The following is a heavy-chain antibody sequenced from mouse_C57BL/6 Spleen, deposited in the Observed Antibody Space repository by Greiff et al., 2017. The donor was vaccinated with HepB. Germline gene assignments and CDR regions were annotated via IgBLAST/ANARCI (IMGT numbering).Heavy chain of an antibody. J-gene: IGHJ4*01. D-gene: IGHD3-2*02. CDR2: IYPGDGDT. Sequence: QVHVKQSGAELVKPGASVKISCKASGYAFSSYWMNWVKQRPGKGLEWIGQIYPGDGDTNYNGKFKGKATLTADKSSSTAYMQLSSLTSEDSAVYFCARSSSGYYAMDYWGQGTSVTVSS. CDR1: GYAFSSYW. V-gene: IGHV1-80*01. CDR3: ARSSSGYYAMDY.